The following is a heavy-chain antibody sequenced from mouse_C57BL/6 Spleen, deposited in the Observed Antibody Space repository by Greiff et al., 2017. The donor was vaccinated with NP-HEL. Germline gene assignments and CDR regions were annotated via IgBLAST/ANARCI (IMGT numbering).Heavy chain of an antibody. CDR1: GYTFTDYE. CDR2: IDPETGGT. V-gene: IGHV1-15*01. D-gene: IGHD3-3*01. CDR3: TRLGWDNY. Sequence: QVQLQQSGAELVRPGASVTLSCKASGYTFTDYEMHWVKQTPVHGLEWIGAIDPETGGTAYNQKFKGKAILAADKSSSTAYIELRSLTSEDSAVYYCTRLGWDNYWGQGTSVTVSS. J-gene: IGHJ4*01.